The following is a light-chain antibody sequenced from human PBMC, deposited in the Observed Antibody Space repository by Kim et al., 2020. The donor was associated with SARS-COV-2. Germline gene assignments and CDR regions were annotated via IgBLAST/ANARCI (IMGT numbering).Light chain of an antibody. V-gene: IGKV4-1*01. CDR3: QQYSNTLWA. J-gene: IGKJ1*01. CDR1: HSVLSSSNNKNY. CDR2: WAS. Sequence: ATIKCRSSHSVLSSSNNKNYLAWYQQKPGQPPKLLIYWASTRESGVPDRFSGSGSGTDFTLTISSLQAEDVAIYYCQQYSNTLWAFGQGTKVDIK.